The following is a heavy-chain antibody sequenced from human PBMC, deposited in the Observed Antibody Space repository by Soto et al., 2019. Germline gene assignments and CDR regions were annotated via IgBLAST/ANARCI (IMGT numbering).Heavy chain of an antibody. D-gene: IGHD1-26*01. CDR2: IYPGDSGT. V-gene: IGHV5-51*01. J-gene: IGHJ6*02. Sequence: PGESLKISCKGSGYRFTSYWIGWVRQMPGKGLEWMGVIYPGDSGTRYSPSFQGQVTISADKSIRTAYLQWSSLKASDTAMYYCATSYSYSRTYYYFGMDVWGQGTTVTVSS. CDR3: ATSYSYSRTYYYFGMDV. CDR1: GYRFTSYW.